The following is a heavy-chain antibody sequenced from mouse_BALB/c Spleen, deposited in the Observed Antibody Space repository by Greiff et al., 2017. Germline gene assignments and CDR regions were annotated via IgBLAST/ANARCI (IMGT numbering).Heavy chain of an antibody. CDR1: GYTFTDYE. Sequence: QVQLKESGAELVRPGASVTLSCKASGYTFTDYEMHWVKQTPVHGLEWIGAIDPETGGTAYNQKFKGKATLTADKSSSTAYMELRSLTSEASAVYYCTRKAGYGWFAYWGQGTLVTVSA. J-gene: IGHJ3*01. D-gene: IGHD2-2*01. CDR2: IDPETGGT. CDR3: TRKAGYGWFAY. V-gene: IGHV1-15*01.